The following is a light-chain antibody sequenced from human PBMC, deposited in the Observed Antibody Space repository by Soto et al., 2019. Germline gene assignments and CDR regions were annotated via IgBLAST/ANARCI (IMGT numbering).Light chain of an antibody. Sequence: IPMTQSPSSLSASVGDRVIITCRASQSIRTSLSWYQQKPGKAPKLLINVASSLQSGVPSRFSGSGSGTDFTLNISSLHPEDCATYYCQQSYSTPRTFGQGTKVEMK. CDR2: VAS. V-gene: IGKV1-39*01. J-gene: IGKJ1*01. CDR1: QSIRTS. CDR3: QQSYSTPRT.